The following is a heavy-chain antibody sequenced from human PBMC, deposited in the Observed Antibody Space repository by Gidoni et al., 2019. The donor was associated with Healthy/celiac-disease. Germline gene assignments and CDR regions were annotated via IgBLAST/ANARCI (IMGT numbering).Heavy chain of an antibody. J-gene: IGHJ4*02. Sequence: QVQLQESGPGLVKPSQTLSLTCTVSGGSISSGSYYWSWIRQPAGKGLEWIGRIYTSGSTNYNPSLKSRVTISVDTSKNQFSLKLSSVTAADTAVYYCAREGIGSSDTLDYWGQGTLVTVSS. CDR1: GGSISSGSYY. V-gene: IGHV4-61*02. CDR3: AREGIGSSDTLDY. CDR2: IYTSGST. D-gene: IGHD6-6*01.